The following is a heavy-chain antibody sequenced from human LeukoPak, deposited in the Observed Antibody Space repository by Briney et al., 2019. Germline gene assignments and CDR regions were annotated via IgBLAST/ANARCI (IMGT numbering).Heavy chain of an antibody. CDR1: GFTFSSYW. Sequence: GGSLRLSCAASGFTFSSYWMHWVRHAPGKGLVWVSRIKSDGSNTNYAGSVKGRFTISRDNAKNTLYLQMNSLRAEDTAVYYCTRVGDYGGNWAWYFDLWGRGTLVTVSS. CDR2: IKSDGSNT. D-gene: IGHD4-23*01. CDR3: TRVGDYGGNWAWYFDL. J-gene: IGHJ2*01. V-gene: IGHV3-74*01.